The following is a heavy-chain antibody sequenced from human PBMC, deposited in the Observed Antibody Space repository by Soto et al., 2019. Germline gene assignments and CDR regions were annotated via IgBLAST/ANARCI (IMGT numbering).Heavy chain of an antibody. CDR3: AKRENYYDSSGYYEVYFDY. J-gene: IGHJ4*02. D-gene: IGHD3-22*01. CDR2: IYWNDDK. Sequence: SGPTLVKPTQTLTLTCTFSGFSLSTSGVGVGWIRQPPGKALEWLALIYWNDDKRYSPSLKSRLTITKDTSKNQVVLTMTNMEPVDTATYYCAKRENYYDSSGYYEVYFDYWGQGTLVTVSS. CDR1: GFSLSTSGVG. V-gene: IGHV2-5*01.